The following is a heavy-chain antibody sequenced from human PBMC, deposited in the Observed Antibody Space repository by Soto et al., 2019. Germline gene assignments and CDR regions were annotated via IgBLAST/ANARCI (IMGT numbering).Heavy chain of an antibody. V-gene: IGHV3-23*05. CDR3: AKEGGLYTGRPYFDY. CDR1: GFTFSSYA. J-gene: IGHJ4*02. D-gene: IGHD3-16*01. Sequence: EVQLLDSGGGLVQPGGSLRLSCVASGFTFSSYAMSWVRQAPGKGLEWVSGIVNSGTNTYYVDSVKGRLTISRDNSKNTLYLQMNSVRAEDTAVYYCAKEGGLYTGRPYFDYWGQGVLVTVSS. CDR2: IVNSGTNT.